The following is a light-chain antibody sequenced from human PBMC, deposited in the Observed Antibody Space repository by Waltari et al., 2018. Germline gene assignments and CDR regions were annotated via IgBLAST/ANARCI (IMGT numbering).Light chain of an antibody. Sequence: DIVSPQSPGTLSSSPGERAPLFCRASQSVTRTLAWYQQKPGQAPRLLIYGASSRATGIPDRFSGSGYGTDFSLTISRLEPEDFAVYYCQKYVTLPATFGQGTKVEIK. V-gene: IGKV3-20*01. CDR1: QSVTRT. J-gene: IGKJ1*01. CDR2: GAS. CDR3: QKYVTLPAT.